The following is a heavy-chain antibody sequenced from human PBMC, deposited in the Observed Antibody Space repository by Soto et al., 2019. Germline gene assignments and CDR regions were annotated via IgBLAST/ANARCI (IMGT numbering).Heavy chain of an antibody. CDR1: GYSISSINW. CDR3: ARTFGGHLYAFDF. D-gene: IGHD3-16*01. Sequence: SETLSLTCAVSGYSISSINWWGWIRQPPGKGLEWIGYIYYSGTTYYNPSLKSRVTMSVDTSKNQFSLKLTSVTAVDTAVYYCARTFGGHLYAFDFWGQGTLVTVSS. J-gene: IGHJ4*02. CDR2: IYYSGTT. V-gene: IGHV4-28*01.